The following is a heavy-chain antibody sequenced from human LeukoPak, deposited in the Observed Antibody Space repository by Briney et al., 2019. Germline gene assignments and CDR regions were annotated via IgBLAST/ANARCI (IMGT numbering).Heavy chain of an antibody. Sequence: PSETLSLTCTVSGYSISSGYYWGWIRQPPGKGLEWIGSIYHSGSTYYNPSLKSRVTISVDTSKNQFSLKLSSVTAADTAVYYCARGRWTKRRNWFDPWGQGTLVTVSS. CDR1: GYSISSGYY. V-gene: IGHV4-38-2*02. CDR3: ARGRWTKRRNWFDP. CDR2: IYHSGST. J-gene: IGHJ5*02. D-gene: IGHD4-23*01.